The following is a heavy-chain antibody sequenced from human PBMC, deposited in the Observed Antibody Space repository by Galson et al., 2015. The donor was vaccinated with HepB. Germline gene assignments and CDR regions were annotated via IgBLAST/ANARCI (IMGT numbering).Heavy chain of an antibody. CDR1: GFTFSNAW. Sequence: SLRLSCADSGFTFSNAWMNWVRQAPGKGLEWVGRIKSKTDGGTTDYAVPVKGRFTISRDDSEHTLYLQMNSLKTEDTAVYYCTTDPYYYDSSAFYYRRAYWGQGTLVTVSS. CDR3: TTDPYYYDSSAFYYRRAY. V-gene: IGHV3-15*07. D-gene: IGHD3-22*01. CDR2: IKSKTDGGTT. J-gene: IGHJ4*02.